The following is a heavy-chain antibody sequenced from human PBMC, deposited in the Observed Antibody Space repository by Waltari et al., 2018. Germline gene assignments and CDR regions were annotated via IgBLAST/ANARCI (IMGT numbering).Heavy chain of an antibody. CDR2: IRTRSHGGTT. CDR1: EFTFDDYA. CDR3: TRVSTVPAAADAFDI. V-gene: IGHV3-49*03. J-gene: IGHJ3*02. Sequence: EVQVVESGGDLVQPGRSPRLSCIGSEFTFDDYAMSWFRQAPGKGLEWVGLIRTRSHGGTTEYAASVKGRFSISRNDFRRIAYLQMNSLKTEDTAVYYCTRVSTVPAAADAFDIWGQGTMVTVSS. D-gene: IGHD2-2*01.